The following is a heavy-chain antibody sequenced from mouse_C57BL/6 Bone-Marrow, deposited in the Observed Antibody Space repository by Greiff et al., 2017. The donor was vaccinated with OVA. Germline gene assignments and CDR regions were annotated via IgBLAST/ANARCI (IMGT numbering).Heavy chain of an antibody. CDR1: GFTFSSYA. CDR3: TRGNTTVFDY. D-gene: IGHD1-1*01. CDR2: ISSGGDYI. V-gene: IGHV5-9-1*02. J-gene: IGHJ2*01. Sequence: EVKVVESGEGLVKPGGSLKLSCAASGFTFSSYAMSWVRQTPEKRLEWVAYISSGGDYIYYADTVKGRFTISRDNARNTLYLQMSSLKSEDTAMYYCTRGNTTVFDYWGQGTTLTVSS.